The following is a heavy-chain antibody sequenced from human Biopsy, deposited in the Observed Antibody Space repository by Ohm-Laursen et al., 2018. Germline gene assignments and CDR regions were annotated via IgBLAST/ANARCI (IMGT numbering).Heavy chain of an antibody. D-gene: IGHD6-25*01. CDR2: INWNSGDI. J-gene: IGHJ4*01. CDR3: ARDRSGLTLTTLDF. V-gene: IGHV3-9*01. CDR1: GFIFDNYG. Sequence: SLRLSCAASGFIFDNYGMHWVRQAPGRGLEWVSGINWNSGDIVYADSVKGRFTISRDNAKNSLSLQMNSLRAEDTALYYCARDRSGLTLTTLDFWGHGTLVTVSS.